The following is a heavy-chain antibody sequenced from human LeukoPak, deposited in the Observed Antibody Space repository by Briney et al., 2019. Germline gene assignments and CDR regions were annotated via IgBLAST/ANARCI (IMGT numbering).Heavy chain of an antibody. CDR2: ISSSGSII. CDR3: ARGGWESVFDY. Sequence: PGGSLRLSCAASGFTFSDYYMSWIRQAPGKGLEGVSYISSSGSIINYADSVKGRCTISRDNAKNSLYLQMNSLRAEDTAVYYCARGGWESVFDYWGQGTLVTVSS. J-gene: IGHJ4*02. CDR1: GFTFSDYY. V-gene: IGHV3-11*04. D-gene: IGHD1-26*01.